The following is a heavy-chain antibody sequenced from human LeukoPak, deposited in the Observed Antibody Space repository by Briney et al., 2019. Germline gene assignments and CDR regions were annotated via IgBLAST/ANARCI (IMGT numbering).Heavy chain of an antibody. CDR3: TGRGITASRIDY. Sequence: ASVKDSSKDSHYTFPIHGLSWVRPAPGQGLGWMGWISASNGNTDYAQKFQGRLTMTTDASTKTAYMELRSLRSDDTAMYYCTGRGITASRIDYWGQGTLVTVSS. CDR1: HYTFPIHG. V-gene: IGHV1-18*01. CDR2: ISASNGNT. D-gene: IGHD6-13*01. J-gene: IGHJ4*02.